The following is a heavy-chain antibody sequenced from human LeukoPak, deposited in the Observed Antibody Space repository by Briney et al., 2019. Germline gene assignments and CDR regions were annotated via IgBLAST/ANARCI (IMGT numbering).Heavy chain of an antibody. V-gene: IGHV3-7*01. J-gene: IGHJ4*02. D-gene: IGHD4-17*01. CDR2: IKKDGSEK. CDR3: VRGPHYGAYADYFDY. Sequence: GGSLRLSCAASGFTFNDYEMTWVRQAPGKGLEWVANIKKDGSEKYYVESVKGRFTIVRDDGKNSVYLQMNSLRVEDTALYYCVRGPHYGAYADYFDYWGQGALDTVSS. CDR1: GFTFNDYE.